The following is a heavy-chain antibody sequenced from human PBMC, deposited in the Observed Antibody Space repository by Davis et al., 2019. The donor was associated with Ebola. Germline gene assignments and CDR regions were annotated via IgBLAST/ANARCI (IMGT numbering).Heavy chain of an antibody. CDR1: GFSVTDYY. CDR3: ARGPEYYYDSSGYPH. D-gene: IGHD3-22*01. V-gene: IGHV3-11*06. CDR2: ITKSGRYT. Sequence: GGSLRLSCAASGFSVTDYYMTWLRQVPGKGLEWVSYITKSGRYTNYADSVKGRFTISRDNAENSLHLQMSSLRAEDTAVYYCARGPEYYYDSSGYPHWGQGTLVTVSS. J-gene: IGHJ4*02.